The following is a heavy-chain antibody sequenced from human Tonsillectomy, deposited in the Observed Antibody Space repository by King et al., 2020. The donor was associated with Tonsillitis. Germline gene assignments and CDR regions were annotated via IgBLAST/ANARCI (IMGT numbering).Heavy chain of an antibody. V-gene: IGHV3-9*01. J-gene: IGHJ4*02. CDR2: ISWNSGSI. CDR3: AKNHSYGYAYYFDY. D-gene: IGHD5-18*01. Sequence: VQLVESGGGLVQPGRSLRLSCAASGFTFDDYAMHWVRQAPGKGLEWVSGISWNSGSIGYADSVKGRFTISRDNAKNSLYLQMNSLRAEDTALYYCAKNHSYGYAYYFDYWGQGTLVTVSS. CDR1: GFTFDDYA.